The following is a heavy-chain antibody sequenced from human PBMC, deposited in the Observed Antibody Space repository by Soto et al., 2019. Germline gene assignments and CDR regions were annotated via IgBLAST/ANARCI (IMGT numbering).Heavy chain of an antibody. CDR2: IIPIYGTA. J-gene: IGHJ4*02. D-gene: IGHD2-2*01. CDR3: ARGVPLYCSSTSCYVY. Sequence: SVKVSCKASGGTFSNYAISWVRQAPGQGLEWMGGIIPIYGTANYAQKFQGRVTITTDASTSTAYMELSSLRSEDTAVYYCARGVPLYCSSTSCYVYWGQGTLVTVSS. V-gene: IGHV1-69*05. CDR1: GGTFSNYA.